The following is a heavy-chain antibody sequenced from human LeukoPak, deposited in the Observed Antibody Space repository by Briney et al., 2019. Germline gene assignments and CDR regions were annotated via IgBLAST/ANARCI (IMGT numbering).Heavy chain of an antibody. D-gene: IGHD5-12*01. V-gene: IGHV3-23*01. CDR3: ARDGLNIVAETPVWYFDL. J-gene: IGHJ2*01. Sequence: PGGSLRLSCAASGFIFSRNSLTWVRQAPGKGLEWVSSVSGSGSSLYYADSVKGRFIVSRDNSKNTVYLQMNSLRVEDTAAYYCARDGLNIVAETPVWYFDLWGRGTLVTVSS. CDR1: GFIFSRNS. CDR2: VSGSGSSL.